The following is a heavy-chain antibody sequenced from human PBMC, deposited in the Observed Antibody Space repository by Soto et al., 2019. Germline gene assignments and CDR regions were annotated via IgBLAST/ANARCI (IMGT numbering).Heavy chain of an antibody. CDR1: GGSISSSNW. D-gene: IGHD3-10*01. CDR3: ARDTHGFLWFGECALDY. CDR2: IYHSGST. V-gene: IGHV4-4*02. J-gene: IGHJ4*02. Sequence: QVQLQESGPGLVKPSGTLSLTCAVSGGSISSSNWWSWVRQPPGKGLEWIGEIYHSGSTNYNPSLKSRVTISVDKSKNQFSLKLSSVTAADTAVYYCARDTHGFLWFGECALDYWGQGTLVTVSS.